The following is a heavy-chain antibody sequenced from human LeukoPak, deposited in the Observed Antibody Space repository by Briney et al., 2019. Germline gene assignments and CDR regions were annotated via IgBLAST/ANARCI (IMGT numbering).Heavy chain of an antibody. Sequence: GGSLRLSCAASGFIFKNFWMHWVRQAPGKGLVWVSRVKGDGSITNYADSVKGRFTIFRDNAKNTLNLQMNSLRAEDTAVYYCARVFAAAFDYWGQGTLVTVSS. J-gene: IGHJ4*02. D-gene: IGHD6-13*01. CDR3: ARVFAAAFDY. CDR2: VKGDGSIT. V-gene: IGHV3-74*01. CDR1: GFIFKNFW.